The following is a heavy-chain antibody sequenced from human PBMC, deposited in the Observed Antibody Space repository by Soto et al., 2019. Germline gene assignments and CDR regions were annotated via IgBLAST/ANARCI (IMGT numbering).Heavy chain of an antibody. CDR3: AMEYCSSTSCYRDY. D-gene: IGHD2-2*02. CDR2: IIPILGIA. Sequence: APVKVSRKASGGTLSRYNISLVRQAPGQGLEWMGRIIPILGIANYAQKFQGRVTITADKSTSTAYMELSSLRSEDTAVYYCAMEYCSSTSCYRDYWGQGTLVTVSS. CDR1: GGTLSRYN. J-gene: IGHJ4*02. V-gene: IGHV1-69*02.